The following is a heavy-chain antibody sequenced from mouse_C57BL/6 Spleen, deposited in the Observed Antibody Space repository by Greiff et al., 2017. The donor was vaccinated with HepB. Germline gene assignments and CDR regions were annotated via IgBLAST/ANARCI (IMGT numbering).Heavy chain of an antibody. J-gene: IGHJ4*01. D-gene: IGHD1-1*01. V-gene: IGHV1-18*01. Sequence: EVKLMESGPELVKPGASVKIPCKASGYTFTDYNMDWVKQSHGKSLEWIGDINPNNGGTIYNQKFKGKATLTVDKSSSTAYMELRSLTSEDTAVYYCARGGYFYYYGSSLDYAMDYWGQGTSVTVSS. CDR3: ARGGYFYYYGSSLDYAMDY. CDR2: INPNNGGT. CDR1: GYTFTDYN.